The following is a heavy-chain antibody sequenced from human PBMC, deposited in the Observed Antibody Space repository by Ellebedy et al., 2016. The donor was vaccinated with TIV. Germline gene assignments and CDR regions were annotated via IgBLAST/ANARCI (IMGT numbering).Heavy chain of an antibody. CDR1: GFTFSNYH. J-gene: IGHJ6*02. CDR2: IWSDGSLK. Sequence: GESLKISCGVSGFTFSNYHMHWVRQTPGKGLEWVALIWSDGSLKYYGDSVKGRFTLSRDTSKNTVYLQMNTLRVDETAVYYCAREVEGGQGDMDVWGHGTTVTVSS. D-gene: IGHD1-1*01. CDR3: AREVEGGQGDMDV. V-gene: IGHV3-33*01.